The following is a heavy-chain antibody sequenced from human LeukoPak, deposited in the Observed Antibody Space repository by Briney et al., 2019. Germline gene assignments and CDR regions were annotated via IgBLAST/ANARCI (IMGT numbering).Heavy chain of an antibody. D-gene: IGHD6-6*01. V-gene: IGHV1-46*01. Sequence: GASVKVSCKASGYTFTSYYMHWVRQAPGQGLEWMGIINPSGGSTSYAQKFQGRVTMTRDTSTSTVYMELSSLRSEDTAVYYCARVREGSSSRYYYYYFMDVWGKGNTVTVSS. J-gene: IGHJ6*03. CDR3: ARVREGSSSRYYYYYFMDV. CDR2: INPSGGST. CDR1: GYTFTSYY.